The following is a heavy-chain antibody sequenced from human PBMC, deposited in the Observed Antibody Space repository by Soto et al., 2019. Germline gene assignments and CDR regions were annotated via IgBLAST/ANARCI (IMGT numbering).Heavy chain of an antibody. CDR2: INPSGGST. CDR3: ARVAGVVVAATRRGYFQH. D-gene: IGHD2-15*01. V-gene: IGHV1-46*01. Sequence: GASVKVSCKASGYTFTSYYMHWVRQAPGQGLEWMGIINPSGGSTSYAQEFQGRVTMTRDTSTSTVYMELSSLRSEDTAVYYCARVAGVVVAATRRGYFQHRGQGTLVTVSS. J-gene: IGHJ1*01. CDR1: GYTFTSYY.